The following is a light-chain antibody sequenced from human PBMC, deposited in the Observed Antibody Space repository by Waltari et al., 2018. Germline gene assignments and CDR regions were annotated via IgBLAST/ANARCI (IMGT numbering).Light chain of an antibody. CDR2: RNN. Sequence: QSVLTQPPSASGTPGQRVTISCSGSRSNIGINYVYRYQHLPGTTPKLLIYRNNQRHSGVPDRFSGSKSGTSASLAISGLRSEDEADYYCAAWDDTLSAVLFGGGTNLTVL. CDR1: RSNIGINY. CDR3: AAWDDTLSAVL. J-gene: IGLJ3*02. V-gene: IGLV1-47*01.